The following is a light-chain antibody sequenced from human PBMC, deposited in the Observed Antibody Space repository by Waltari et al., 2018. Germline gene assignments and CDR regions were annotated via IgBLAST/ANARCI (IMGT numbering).Light chain of an antibody. Sequence: QSVLTQPPSVSAAPGQRGTIACSGGSAKIGKKYVSWYRQFPGTAPKLLIYEDSERPSGIPGRFSGSKSGTSATLDITGLQAGDEADYYCGTWDSSLSGAVFGGGTHLTVL. V-gene: IGLV1-51*02. CDR3: GTWDSSLSGAV. J-gene: IGLJ7*01. CDR1: SAKIGKKY. CDR2: EDS.